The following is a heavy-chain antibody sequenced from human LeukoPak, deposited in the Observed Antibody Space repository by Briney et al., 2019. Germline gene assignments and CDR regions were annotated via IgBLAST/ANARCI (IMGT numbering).Heavy chain of an antibody. CDR3: TRSKSGGYCSSTSCYPYY. V-gene: IGHV3-49*03. D-gene: IGHD2-2*01. CDR2: IRSKAYGGTT. CDR1: GFTFGDYA. Sequence: GGSLRLSCTASGFTFGDYAMSWFRQAPGKGLEWVGFIRSKAYGGTTEYAASVKGRFTISRDDSKSIAYLQMNSLKTEDTAVYYCTRSKSGGYCSSTSCYPYYWGQGTLVTVSS. J-gene: IGHJ4*02.